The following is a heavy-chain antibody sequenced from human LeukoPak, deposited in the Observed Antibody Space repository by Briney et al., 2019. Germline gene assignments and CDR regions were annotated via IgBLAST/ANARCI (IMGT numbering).Heavy chain of an antibody. CDR2: ISAYNGNT. Sequence: GASVKVSCKASGYTFTSYGISWVRQAPGQGLEWMGWISAYNGNTNYAQKLQGRVTMTTDTSTSTAYMELRSLRSDDTAVYYRARASVDSSGYYYYFDYWGQGTLVTVSS. J-gene: IGHJ4*02. CDR1: GYTFTSYG. CDR3: ARASVDSSGYYYYFDY. D-gene: IGHD3-22*01. V-gene: IGHV1-18*01.